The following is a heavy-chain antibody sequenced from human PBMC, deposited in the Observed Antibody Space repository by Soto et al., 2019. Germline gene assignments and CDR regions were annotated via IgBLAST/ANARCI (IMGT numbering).Heavy chain of an antibody. CDR1: GYSISSGYY. CDR2: IYHSGST. V-gene: IGHV4-38-2*01. Sequence: KTSETLSLTCAVSGYSISSGYYWGWIRQPPGKGLEWIGSIYHSGSTYYNPSLKSRVTISVDTSKNQFSLKLSSVTAADTAVYYCARVSRFGELFSYFDYWGQGTLVTVSS. CDR3: ARVSRFGELFSYFDY. J-gene: IGHJ4*02. D-gene: IGHD3-10*02.